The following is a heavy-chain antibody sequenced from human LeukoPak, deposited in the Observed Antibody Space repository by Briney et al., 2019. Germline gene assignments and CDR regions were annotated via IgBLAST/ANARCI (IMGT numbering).Heavy chain of an antibody. CDR2: IYTSGTT. Sequence: KPSETLSLTCAVYGGSFSGYYWSWIRQPPGKGLEWIGRIYTSGTTNYNPSLKSRVTISVDTSKNQFSLKLSSVTAADTAVYYCARDDNYGIFVNVDYWGQGTLVTVSS. V-gene: IGHV4-59*10. CDR3: ARDDNYGIFVNVDY. J-gene: IGHJ4*02. CDR1: GGSFSGYY. D-gene: IGHD4-11*01.